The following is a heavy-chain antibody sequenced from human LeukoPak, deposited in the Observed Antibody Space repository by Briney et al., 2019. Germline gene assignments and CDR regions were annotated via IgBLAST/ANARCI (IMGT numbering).Heavy chain of an antibody. CDR3: ARDRRGYYGDYYYGMDV. D-gene: IGHD4-17*01. CDR1: GFTSSSYG. J-gene: IGHJ6*02. V-gene: IGHV3-33*01. CDR2: IWYDGSNK. Sequence: GRSLRLSCAASGFTSSSYGMHWVRQAPGKGLEWVTVIWYDGSNKYYADSVKGRFTISRDNSKNTLYLQMNSLRAEDTAVYYCARDRRGYYGDYYYGMDVWGQGTTVTVSS.